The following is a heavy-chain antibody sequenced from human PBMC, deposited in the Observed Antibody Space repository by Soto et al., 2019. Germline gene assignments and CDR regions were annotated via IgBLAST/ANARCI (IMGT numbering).Heavy chain of an antibody. J-gene: IGHJ4*02. D-gene: IGHD3-10*01. V-gene: IGHV3-30-3*01. CDR3: ARDRGPFDY. CDR2: ISYDGSNK. Sequence: HCVRQAPGKGLEWVAVISYDGSNKYYADSVKGRFTISRDNSKNTLYLQMNSLSAEDTAVYYCARDRGPFDYWGQGTLVTVSS.